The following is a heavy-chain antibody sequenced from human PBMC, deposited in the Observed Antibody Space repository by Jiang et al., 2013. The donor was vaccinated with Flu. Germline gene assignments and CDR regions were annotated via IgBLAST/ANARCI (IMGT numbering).Heavy chain of an antibody. J-gene: IGHJ4*02. CDR3: AKDPGPEEDY. CDR1: GFTFDDYA. V-gene: IGHV3-9*03. CDR2: ISWNSGSI. Sequence: VQLVESGGGLVQPGRSLRLSCAASGFTFDDYAMHWVRQAPGKGLEWVSGISWNSGSIGYADSVKGRFTISRDNAKNSLYLQMNSLRAEDMALYYCAKDPGPEEDYWGQGTLVTVSS.